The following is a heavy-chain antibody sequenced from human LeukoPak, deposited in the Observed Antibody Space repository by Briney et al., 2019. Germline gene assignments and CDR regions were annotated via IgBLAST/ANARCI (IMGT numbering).Heavy chain of an antibody. CDR3: ASHWAQQVVSDY. Sequence: GGSLRPSCAASGFTFSSYAMHWVRQAPGKGLEWVAVISYDGSNKYYADSVKGRFTISRDNSKNTLYLQMNSLRAEDTAIYYCASHWAQQVVSDYWGQGTLVTVSS. CDR2: ISYDGSNK. V-gene: IGHV3-30-3*01. CDR1: GFTFSSYA. J-gene: IGHJ4*02. D-gene: IGHD6-13*01.